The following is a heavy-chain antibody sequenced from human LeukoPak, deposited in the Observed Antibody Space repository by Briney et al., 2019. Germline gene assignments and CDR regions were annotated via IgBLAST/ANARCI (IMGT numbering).Heavy chain of an antibody. CDR2: IYPGDSDT. V-gene: IGHV5-51*01. Sequence: RGEPLKISCKGSGYSFTSYWIGWVRQMPGKGLEWMGIIYPGDSDTRYSPSFQGQVTISADKSISTAYLQWSSLKASDTAMYYCARPSSYGHGNIDYWGQGTLVTVSS. D-gene: IGHD5-18*01. J-gene: IGHJ4*02. CDR1: GYSFTSYW. CDR3: ARPSSYGHGNIDY.